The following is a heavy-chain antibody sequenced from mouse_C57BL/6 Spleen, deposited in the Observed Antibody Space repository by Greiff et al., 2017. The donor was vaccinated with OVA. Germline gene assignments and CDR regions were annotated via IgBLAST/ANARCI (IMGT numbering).Heavy chain of an antibody. J-gene: IGHJ2*01. CDR2: INPNNGGT. CDR1: GYTFTDYY. V-gene: IGHV1-26*01. CDR3: ARYYYGSSYVDY. D-gene: IGHD1-1*01. Sequence: EVQLQQSGPELVKPGASVKISCKASGYTFTDYYMNWVKQSHGKSLEWIGDINPNNGGTSYNQKFKGKATLTVDKSSSTAYMELRSLTSEDSAVYYCARYYYGSSYVDYWGQGTTLTVSS.